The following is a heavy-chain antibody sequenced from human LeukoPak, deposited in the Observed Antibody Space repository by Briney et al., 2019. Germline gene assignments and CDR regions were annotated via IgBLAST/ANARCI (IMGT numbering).Heavy chain of an antibody. Sequence: GGSVRLSCAASGFTVSSNYMSWVRQAPGKGLEWVSVIYSGGSTYYAASVKGRFTISRDNSKNTLYLKMNSLRAVDTAVYYCAREATNSFDYWGQGTLVTVSS. D-gene: IGHD5-24*01. CDR2: IYSGGST. J-gene: IGHJ4*02. V-gene: IGHV3-53*01. CDR3: AREATNSFDY. CDR1: GFTVSSNY.